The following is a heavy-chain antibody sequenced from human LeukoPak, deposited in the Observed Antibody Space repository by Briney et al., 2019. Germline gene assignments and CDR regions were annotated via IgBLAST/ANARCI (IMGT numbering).Heavy chain of an antibody. V-gene: IGHV1-8*01. J-gene: IGHJ4*02. CDR1: GDTLTSYD. CDR2: MNPNSGNT. CDR3: VRTAGIFWSGAYYFDS. Sequence: ASVKVSCKASGDTLTSYDVNWVRQATGQGLEWMGWMNPNSGNTGYAQKFQGRVTMTRNTSINTAYMEVSSLRSEDTAVYYCVRTAGIFWSGAYYFDSWGQGTLVTVSS. D-gene: IGHD3-3*01.